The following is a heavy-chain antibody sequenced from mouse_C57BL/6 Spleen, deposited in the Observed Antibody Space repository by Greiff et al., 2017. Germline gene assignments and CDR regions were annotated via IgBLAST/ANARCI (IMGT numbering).Heavy chain of an antibody. J-gene: IGHJ2*01. CDR2: IDSSDSYT. Sequence: GQGLEWIGEIDSSDSYTNYNQKFKGKSTLTVDKSSSTAYLQLSSLTSEDSAVYYCARRILTGTGFDYWGQGTTLTVSS. D-gene: IGHD4-1*01. CDR3: ARRILTGTGFDY. V-gene: IGHV1-69*01.